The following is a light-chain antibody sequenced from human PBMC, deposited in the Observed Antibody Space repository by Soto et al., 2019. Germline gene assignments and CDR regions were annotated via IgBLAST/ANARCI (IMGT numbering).Light chain of an antibody. J-gene: IGLJ2*01. Sequence: QSALTQPASVSGSPGQSINISCTGTSSDVGSYNLVSWYQQHPYKAPKLIISEVTKRPSGISDRFSGSKSDNTASLTISGLQAEDEADYYCCSYAGSSTLVFGGGTKVTVL. V-gene: IGLV2-23*02. CDR2: EVT. CDR1: SSDVGSYNL. CDR3: CSYAGSSTLV.